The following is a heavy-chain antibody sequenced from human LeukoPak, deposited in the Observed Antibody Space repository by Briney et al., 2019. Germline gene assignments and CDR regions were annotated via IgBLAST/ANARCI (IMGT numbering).Heavy chain of an antibody. D-gene: IGHD3-22*01. CDR3: ARHGDSSGYYYFDY. J-gene: IGHJ4*02. CDR1: GGTFCGYA. Sequence: SPKVSCKASGGTFCGYAISCGSQGPGQGLEWMGGIFPIFGAANYAQKFQGRVTITTDESTSTAYMELSSLRSEDTAVYYCARHGDSSGYYYFDYWGQGTLVTVSS. CDR2: IFPIFGAA. V-gene: IGHV1-69*05.